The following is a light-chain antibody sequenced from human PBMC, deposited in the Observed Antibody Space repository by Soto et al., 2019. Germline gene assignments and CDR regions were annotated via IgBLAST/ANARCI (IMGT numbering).Light chain of an antibody. CDR1: QSISSW. Sequence: DIQMTQSPSTLSASVGDRVTITCRASQSISSWLAWYQQKPGKAPKLLIYDASSLESGVPSRFSGSGSGTEFTLTISSRQPDDFATYYCQQYNSYSGRTFGQGTKVEIK. J-gene: IGKJ1*01. CDR2: DAS. CDR3: QQYNSYSGRT. V-gene: IGKV1-5*01.